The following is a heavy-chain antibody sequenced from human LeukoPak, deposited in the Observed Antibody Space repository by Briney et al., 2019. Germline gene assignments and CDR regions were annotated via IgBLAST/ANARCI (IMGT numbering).Heavy chain of an antibody. V-gene: IGHV3-43*01. Sequence: GGSLRLSCAASGFTFDDYTMHWVRQAPGKGLEWVSLITWDGGDTYYADSVKGRFTVSRDNGKSSLFLQMNGLRTEDTALYYCAKGFGDYGGWFDPWGQGTLVTVSS. CDR1: GFTFDDYT. D-gene: IGHD4-17*01. CDR2: ITWDGGDT. J-gene: IGHJ5*02. CDR3: AKGFGDYGGWFDP.